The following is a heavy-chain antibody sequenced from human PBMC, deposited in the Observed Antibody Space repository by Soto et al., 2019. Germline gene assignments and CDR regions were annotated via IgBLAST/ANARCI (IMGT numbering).Heavy chain of an antibody. CDR2: IRSKANTYAT. J-gene: IGHJ4*02. CDR1: GFTFSDSA. CDR3: TTGIAARPPG. V-gene: IGHV3-73*01. Sequence: GGSLRLSCAASGFTFSDSAMQWVRQASGKGLEWVGRIRSKANTYATAYVASVEGRFTISRDDSKNTAYLQMNSLKTEDTAVYYCTTGIAARPPGWGQGTLVTVSS. D-gene: IGHD6-6*01.